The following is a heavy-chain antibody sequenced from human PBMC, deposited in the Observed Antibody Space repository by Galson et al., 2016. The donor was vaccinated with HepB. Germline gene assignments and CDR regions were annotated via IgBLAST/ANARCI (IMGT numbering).Heavy chain of an antibody. CDR2: ITPIIGVP. CDR1: GGIFSSQS. Sequence: SVKASCKASGGIFSSQSITWVRQAPGQGLEWMGRITPIIGVPKYAQKFQGRLTLTAEPSTTTVYMELNNLRSDDTAMYYCATEVGGDPNWFDPWGQGTLVTVSS. V-gene: IGHV1-69*04. J-gene: IGHJ5*02. D-gene: IGHD2-21*02. CDR3: ATEVGGDPNWFDP.